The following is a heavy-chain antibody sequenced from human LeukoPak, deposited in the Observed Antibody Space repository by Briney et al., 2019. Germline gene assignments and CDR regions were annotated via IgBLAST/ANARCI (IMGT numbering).Heavy chain of an antibody. V-gene: IGHV3-11*05. J-gene: IGHJ5*02. D-gene: IGHD2-21*02. CDR1: GFTFSDYY. Sequence: GGSLRLSCAASGFTFSDYYMSWIRQAPGRGLEWLSYISTTGSSTKYADSVKGRFTISRDNAKNSLWLQVSSLRVEDTAIYYCARGSGAWSLNLWGQGTLVTVSP. CDR2: ISTTGSST. CDR3: ARGSGAWSLNL.